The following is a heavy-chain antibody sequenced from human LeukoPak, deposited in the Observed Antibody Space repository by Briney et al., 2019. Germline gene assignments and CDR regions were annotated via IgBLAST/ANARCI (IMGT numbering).Heavy chain of an antibody. CDR1: GYSISSGYY. D-gene: IGHD3-22*01. V-gene: IGHV4-38-2*01. CDR3: ARQTYYYASSGYYPHDAFDI. CDR2: NYHSGST. Sequence: SETLSLTCAVSGYSISSGYYWGWIRQPPGEGLEWIGSNYHSGSTYYNPSLKSRVTISVDTSKNQFSLTMSSVTAEDTAVYYCARQTYYYASSGYYPHDAFDIWGQGTMVTVSS. J-gene: IGHJ3*02.